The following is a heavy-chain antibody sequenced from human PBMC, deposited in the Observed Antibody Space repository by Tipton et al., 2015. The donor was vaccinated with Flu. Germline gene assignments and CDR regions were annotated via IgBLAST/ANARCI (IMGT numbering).Heavy chain of an antibody. CDR2: IYYSGGST. CDR1: GVSISSHY. Sequence: TLSLTCTVSGVSISSHYWSWIRQPAGKGLEWIGHIYYSGGSTDYNPSLKSRVTVSLDTSKNQFSLKLTSVTAADRAVYYCALSTTAHRELESWGQGTLVTVSS. J-gene: IGHJ5*02. D-gene: IGHD1-1*01. V-gene: IGHV4-4*07. CDR3: ALSTTAHRELES.